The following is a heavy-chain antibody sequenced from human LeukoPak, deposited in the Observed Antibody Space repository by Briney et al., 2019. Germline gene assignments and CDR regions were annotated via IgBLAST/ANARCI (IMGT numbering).Heavy chain of an antibody. CDR1: GGSFSGYY. J-gene: IGHJ4*02. D-gene: IGHD5-18*01. CDR3: ARGPTAMAY. V-gene: IGHV4-34*01. Sequence: PSETLSLTCAVYGGSFSGYYWSWIRQPPGKGLEWIGEINHSGSTNYNPSLKSRVTISVDTSKSQFSLKLSSVTAADTAVYYCARGPTAMAYWGQGTLVTVSS. CDR2: INHSGST.